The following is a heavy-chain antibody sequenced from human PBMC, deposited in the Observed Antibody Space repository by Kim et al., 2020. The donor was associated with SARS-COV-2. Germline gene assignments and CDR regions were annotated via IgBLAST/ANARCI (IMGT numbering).Heavy chain of an antibody. CDR2: ISYDGSNK. CDR3: AKDFFSGYSYGRPFNYG. CDR1: GFTFSSYG. V-gene: IGHV3-30*18. Sequence: GGSLRLSCAASGFTFSSYGMHWVRQAPGKGLEWVAVISYDGSNKYCADSVKGRFTISRDNSKNTLYLQMNSLRAEDTAVYYCAKDFFSGYSYGRPFNYG. J-gene: IGHJ6*01. D-gene: IGHD5-18*01.